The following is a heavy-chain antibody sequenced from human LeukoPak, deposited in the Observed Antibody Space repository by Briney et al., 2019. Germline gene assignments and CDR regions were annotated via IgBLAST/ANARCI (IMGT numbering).Heavy chain of an antibody. CDR1: GGSISSSNYY. J-gene: IGHJ5*02. Sequence: SETLSLTCTVSGGSISSSNYYWGWVRQPPGEGLEWIVTIYYSGSTYYNSSLKSQVTISVNTAKNHFSRKVRAGAATDTAMYYCARHGALCTGGSCTRFDPWGQGTLVTVSS. D-gene: IGHD2-15*01. V-gene: IGHV4-39*01. CDR2: IYYSGST. CDR3: ARHGALCTGGSCTRFDP.